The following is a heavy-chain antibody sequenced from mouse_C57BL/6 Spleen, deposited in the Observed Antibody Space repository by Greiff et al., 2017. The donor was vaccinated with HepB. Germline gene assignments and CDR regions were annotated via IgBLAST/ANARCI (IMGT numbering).Heavy chain of an antibody. CDR2: IDPSDSYT. CDR1: GYTFTSYW. Sequence: QVQLKQPGAELVMPGASVKLSCKASGYTFTSYWMHWVKQRPGQGLEWIGEIDPSDSYTNYNQKFKGKSTLTVDKSSSTAYMQLSSLTSEDSAVYYCARYGSSYVYAMDYWGQGTSVTVSS. D-gene: IGHD1-1*01. CDR3: ARYGSSYVYAMDY. V-gene: IGHV1-69*01. J-gene: IGHJ4*01.